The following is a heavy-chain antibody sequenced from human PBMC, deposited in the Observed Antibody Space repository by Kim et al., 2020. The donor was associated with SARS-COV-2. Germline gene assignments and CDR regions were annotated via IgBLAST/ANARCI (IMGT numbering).Heavy chain of an antibody. CDR2: ISSSGTTI. J-gene: IGHJ6*03. D-gene: IGHD3-22*01. Sequence: GGSLRLSCAASGFTFSDYYMSWIRQAPGKGLEWVSYISSSGTTIYYADSVKGRFTISRDNAKNSLYLQMNSLRAEDTAVYYCARARDSITMIVVVIPHYGYYMDVWGEGTTVTVSS. V-gene: IGHV3-11*01. CDR3: ARARDSITMIVVVIPHYGYYMDV. CDR1: GFTFSDYY.